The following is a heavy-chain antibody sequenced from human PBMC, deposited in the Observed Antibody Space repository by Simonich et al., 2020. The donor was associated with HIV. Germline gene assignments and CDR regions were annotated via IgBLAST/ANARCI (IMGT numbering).Heavy chain of an antibody. J-gene: IGHJ4*02. D-gene: IGHD3-22*01. CDR1: GFTFSSYS. CDR3: ARGRTYYYDSSGFDY. V-gene: IGHV3-48*01. Sequence: EVQLVESGGGVVRPGGSLRLSCAASGFTFSSYSMNWVRQASGKWLEWVSYISSSSSTIYYADSVKGRFTISRDNAKNSLYLQMNSLRAEDTAVYYCARGRTYYYDSSGFDYWGQGTLVTVSS. CDR2: ISSSSSTI.